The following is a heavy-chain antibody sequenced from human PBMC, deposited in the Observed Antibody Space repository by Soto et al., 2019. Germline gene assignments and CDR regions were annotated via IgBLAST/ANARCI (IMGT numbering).Heavy chain of an antibody. CDR3: ARISSATVVTDGMDV. V-gene: IGHV4-59*08. CDR2: IYYSGST. Sequence: SSETLSLTCTVSGGSISSYYWSWIRQPPGKGLEWIGYIYYSGSTNYNPSLKSRVTISVDTSKNQFSLKLSSVTAADTAVYYCARISSATVVTDGMDVWGQGTTVTVSS. J-gene: IGHJ6*02. D-gene: IGHD2-15*01. CDR1: GGSISSYY.